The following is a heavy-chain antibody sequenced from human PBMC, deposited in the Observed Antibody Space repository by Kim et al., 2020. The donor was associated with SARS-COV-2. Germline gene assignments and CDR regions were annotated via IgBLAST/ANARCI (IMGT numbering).Heavy chain of an antibody. V-gene: IGHV3-21*05. CDR2: ISKSTSSI. CDR1: GFTFSGYD. Sequence: GGSLRLSCATSGFTFSGYDMNWVRQAAGKGLEWLAYISKSTSSIYYADSVKGRFTISRDNAKNSLYLQMNSLRAEDTAVYYCAREGIDYYDSSGYSVAAFDIWGQGTMVTVSS. D-gene: IGHD3-22*01. CDR3: AREGIDYYDSSGYSVAAFDI. J-gene: IGHJ3*02.